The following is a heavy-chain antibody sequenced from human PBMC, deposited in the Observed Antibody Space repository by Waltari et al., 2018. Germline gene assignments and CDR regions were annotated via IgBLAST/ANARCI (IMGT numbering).Heavy chain of an antibody. CDR2: IYPGDSDT. D-gene: IGHD6-13*01. CDR1: GYSFTNYW. CDR3: ARQDSGIAAAGDAFDI. J-gene: IGHJ3*02. V-gene: IGHV5-51*01. Sequence: EVQLVQSGAEVKKPGESLKISCKGSGYSFTNYWIGWVRQMPGKGLAWMGIIYPGDSDTRYSPSFQGQVTISADKSISTAYLQWSSLKASDTAMYYCARQDSGIAAAGDAFDIWGQGTMVTVSS.